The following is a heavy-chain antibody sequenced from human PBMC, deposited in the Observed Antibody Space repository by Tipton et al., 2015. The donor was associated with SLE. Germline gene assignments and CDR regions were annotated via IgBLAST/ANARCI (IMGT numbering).Heavy chain of an antibody. V-gene: IGHV4-39*07. J-gene: IGHJ6*02. D-gene: IGHD7-27*01. CDR1: GGSISSSSYY. CDR2: IYYSGST. Sequence: TLSLTCTVSGGSISSSSYYWGWIRQPPGKGLEWIGSIYYSGSTYYNPSLKSRVTISVDTSKNQFSLKLSSVTAEDTAVYYCAREGNWGSVVGVWGQGTTVTVSS. CDR3: AREGNWGSVVGV.